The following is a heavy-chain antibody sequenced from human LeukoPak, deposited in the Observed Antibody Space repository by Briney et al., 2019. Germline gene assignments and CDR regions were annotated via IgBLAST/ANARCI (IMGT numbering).Heavy chain of an antibody. CDR1: GFTFRSYA. CDR3: AKLDYGDLYYFDY. V-gene: IGHV3-23*01. Sequence: GGSLSPPGAASGFTFRSYAMGWVRRAPGKGLEWVSAISGIGGSTYYADSVKGRFTISRDNSKNTLYLQMNSLRAEDTAVYYCAKLDYGDLYYFDYWGQGTLVTVSS. CDR2: ISGIGGST. D-gene: IGHD4-17*01. J-gene: IGHJ4*02.